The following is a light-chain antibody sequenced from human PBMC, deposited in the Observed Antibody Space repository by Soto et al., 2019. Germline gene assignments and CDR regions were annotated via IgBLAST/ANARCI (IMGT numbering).Light chain of an antibody. CDR2: DAS. CDR3: QHYNSYSEA. J-gene: IGKJ1*01. CDR1: QSISRG. V-gene: IGKV1-5*01. Sequence: DIQMTQSPSTLSSSVGDRVTIPCRASQSISRGLAWYQQKPGKAPNLLIYDASTLESGVPSRFSGSGSGTEFTLTISSLQPDDFATYYCQHYNSYSEAFGQGTKVDIK.